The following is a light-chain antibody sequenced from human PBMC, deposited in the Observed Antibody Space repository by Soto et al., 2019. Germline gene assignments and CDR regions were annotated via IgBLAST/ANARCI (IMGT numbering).Light chain of an antibody. CDR3: SSYTTSWTLV. CDR1: SSDVGAYNH. J-gene: IGLJ2*01. Sequence: QSALTQPASVSRSPGQSITISCTGTSSDVGAYNHVSWYQQYPGKAPKLMIYEVTNRPSGVSNRFSGSKSGNTASLTISGLQTEDEADYYCSSYTTSWTLVFGGGTKLTVL. CDR2: EVT. V-gene: IGLV2-14*01.